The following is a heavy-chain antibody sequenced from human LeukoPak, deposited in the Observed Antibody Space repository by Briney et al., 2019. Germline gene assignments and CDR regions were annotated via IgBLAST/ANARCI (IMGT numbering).Heavy chain of an antibody. D-gene: IGHD3-10*01. V-gene: IGHV3-48*04. CDR2: ISSSGSTI. CDR3: ARYPGAFDI. Sequence: GGSLRLSCVASGFSFNNFAMNWVRQAPGKGLEWVSHISSSGSTIYYADSVKGRFTISRDNAKNSLYLQMNSLRAEDTAVYYCARYPGAFDIWGQGTMVTVSS. CDR1: GFSFNNFA. J-gene: IGHJ3*02.